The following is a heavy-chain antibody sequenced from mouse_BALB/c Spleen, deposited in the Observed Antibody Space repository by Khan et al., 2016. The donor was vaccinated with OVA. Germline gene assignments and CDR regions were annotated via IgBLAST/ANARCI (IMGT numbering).Heavy chain of an antibody. CDR2: INTYTGEP. CDR1: GYTFTNYG. CDR3: ARPPYFSYVMVY. J-gene: IGHJ4*01. Sequence: QIQLVQSGPKLKKPGETVKISCKASGYTFTNYGMNWVKQAPGKGLKWMGWINTYTGEPTYADDFKGRFAFSLETSASTAYLQINNLKNEDTATYFCARPPYFSYVMVYWGQGTSVTVSS. V-gene: IGHV9-3-1*01. D-gene: IGHD2-10*01.